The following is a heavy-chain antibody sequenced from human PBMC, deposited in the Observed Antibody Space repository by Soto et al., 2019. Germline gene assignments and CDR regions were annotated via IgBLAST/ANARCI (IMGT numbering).Heavy chain of an antibody. CDR2: MSYDVLNN. V-gene: IGHV3-30*04. CDR3: ARGGFTVTTIEE. J-gene: IGHJ4*02. Sequence: VQLVESGGGVVQPGRSLTLSCEVSGFTFSNFPMHWVRQAPGKGPEWVATMSYDVLNNYYIDSVKGRFTISRDVSRNTLYLQMNTLRADDTAMYYCARGGFTVTTIEEWGQGTLVTVSS. CDR1: GFTFSNFP. D-gene: IGHD4-17*01.